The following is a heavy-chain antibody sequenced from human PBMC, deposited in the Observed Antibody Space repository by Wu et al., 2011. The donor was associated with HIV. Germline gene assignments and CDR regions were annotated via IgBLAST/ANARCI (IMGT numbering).Heavy chain of an antibody. CDR3: AGDSVAGEYYGMDV. J-gene: IGHJ6*02. V-gene: IGHV1-69*05. D-gene: IGHD6-19*01. CDR1: GNTFSGYA. Sequence: KKAGSSVKVSCKASGNTFSGYAVSWVRQAPGQGLEWMGGIIPFFGTANYAQKFQGRVTIITDESTSTAYMELSSLRSEDTAVYYCAGDSVAGEYYGMDVWGQGTTVTVSS. CDR2: IIPFFGTA.